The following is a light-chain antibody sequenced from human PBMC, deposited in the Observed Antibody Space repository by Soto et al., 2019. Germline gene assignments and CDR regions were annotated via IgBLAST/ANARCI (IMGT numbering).Light chain of an antibody. CDR3: SSYADSNNFV. CDR2: EVS. CDR1: SSDVGGYNY. V-gene: IGLV2-8*01. Sequence: QSVLTQPPSASGSPGQSVTISCTGTSSDVGGYNYVSWYQQYPGKAPKLMIYEVSKGPSGVPDRFSGSKSGNTASLTVSGLQAEDEADYYCSSYADSNNFVFGTGTKLTVL. J-gene: IGLJ1*01.